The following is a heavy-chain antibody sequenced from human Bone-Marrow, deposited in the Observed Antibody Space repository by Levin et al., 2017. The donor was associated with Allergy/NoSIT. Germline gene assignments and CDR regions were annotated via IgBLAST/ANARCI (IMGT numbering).Heavy chain of an antibody. V-gene: IGHV1-69*06. Sequence: ASVKVSCKASGGTFSSYAISWVRQAPGQGLEWMGGIIPIFGTANYAQKFQGRVTITADKSTSTAYMELSSLRSEDTAVYYCARWTVISNWFDPWGQGTLVTVSS. CDR3: ARWTVISNWFDP. CDR2: IIPIFGTA. J-gene: IGHJ5*02. CDR1: GGTFSSYA. D-gene: IGHD2-21*01.